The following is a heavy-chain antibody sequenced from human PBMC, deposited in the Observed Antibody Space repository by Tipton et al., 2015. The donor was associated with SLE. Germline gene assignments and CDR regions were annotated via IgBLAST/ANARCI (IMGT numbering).Heavy chain of an antibody. J-gene: IGHJ4*02. CDR1: GGSLSSYY. CDR2: IYYSGST. Sequence: TLSLTCTVSGGSLSSYYWSWLRQPPGTGLEWIGYIYYSGSTNYNPSLKSRVTISVDTSKNQFSLKLSSVTAADTAVYYWALMVRGAFDYWGQGTLVTVSS. V-gene: IGHV4-59*01. D-gene: IGHD3-10*01. CDR3: ALMVRGAFDY.